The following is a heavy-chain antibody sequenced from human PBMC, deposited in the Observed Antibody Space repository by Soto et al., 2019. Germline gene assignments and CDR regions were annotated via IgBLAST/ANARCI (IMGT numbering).Heavy chain of an antibody. CDR2: ISAYNGNT. D-gene: IGHD6-6*01. V-gene: IGHV1-18*01. J-gene: IGHJ5*02. CDR3: AGSLAARAKGGPYNWFDP. Sequence: GASVKVSCKASGYTFTSYGISWVRQAPGQGLEWMGWISAYNGNTNYAQKLQGRVTMTTDTSTSTAYMELRSLRSDDTAVYYCAGSLAARAKGGPYNWFDPWGQGTLVTVSS. CDR1: GYTFTSYG.